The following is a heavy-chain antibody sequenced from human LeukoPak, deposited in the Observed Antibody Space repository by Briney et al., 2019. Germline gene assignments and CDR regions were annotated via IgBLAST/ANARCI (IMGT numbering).Heavy chain of an antibody. D-gene: IGHD3-10*01. Sequence: SETLSLTWTVYGPSVPSYYVNWIRQPPGKGLEWIGYISYTGSTDYNPSLKSRVTISVDTSRNQFSLKLSSVTAADAVVYCWAGWRLGGAGSYYIVLDYSGQGTLVTVSS. J-gene: IGHJ4*02. CDR1: GPSVPSYY. CDR2: ISYTGST. CDR3: AGWRLGGAGSYYIVLDY. V-gene: IGHV4-59*02.